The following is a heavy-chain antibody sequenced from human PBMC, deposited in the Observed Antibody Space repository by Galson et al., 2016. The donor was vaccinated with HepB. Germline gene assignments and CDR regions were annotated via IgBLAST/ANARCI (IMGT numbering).Heavy chain of an antibody. CDR1: GFTFNTHA. Sequence: SLRLSCAASGFTFNTHAMNWVRQAPGRGLEWVSTINANGAYTNYADSVKGRFTISRDSSKNTLYLQMNSLRAEDTAVYYCAKNWAFDYLGQGTLVTVSS. J-gene: IGHJ4*02. CDR2: INANGAYT. V-gene: IGHV3-23*01. CDR3: AKNWAFDY. D-gene: IGHD7-27*01.